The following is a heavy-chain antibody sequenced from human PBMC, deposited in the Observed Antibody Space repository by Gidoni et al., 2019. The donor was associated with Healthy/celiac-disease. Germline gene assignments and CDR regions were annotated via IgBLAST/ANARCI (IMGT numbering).Heavy chain of an antibody. V-gene: IGHV1-69*02. CDR3: ARSRRQGMYYYGSGSYSPNYYYYYGMDV. J-gene: IGHJ6*02. Sequence: QVQLVQSGAEVKKPGSSVKVSCKASGGTFSSYTISWVRPAPGQGLEWMGRIIPSLGRANYAQKFQGRVTITADKSTSTAYMELSSLRSEDTAVYYCARSRRQGMYYYGSGSYSPNYYYYYGMDVWGQGTTVTVSS. CDR1: GGTFSSYT. CDR2: IIPSLGRA. D-gene: IGHD3-10*01.